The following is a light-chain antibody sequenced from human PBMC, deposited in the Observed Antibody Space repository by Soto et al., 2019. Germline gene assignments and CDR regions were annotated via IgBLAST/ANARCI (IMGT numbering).Light chain of an antibody. CDR1: QSVTSSY. CDR2: DAS. CDR3: QQYGSSPLT. J-gene: IGKJ4*01. V-gene: IGKV3-20*01. Sequence: EIVLTQSPGTLSLSPGERATLSCRASQSVTSSYLAWYQQKPGQTPRLLIYDASSRATGIPDRFSGSGFGTDFTLTISRLQPEDFAVYYCQQYGSSPLTFGGGTKVGIK.